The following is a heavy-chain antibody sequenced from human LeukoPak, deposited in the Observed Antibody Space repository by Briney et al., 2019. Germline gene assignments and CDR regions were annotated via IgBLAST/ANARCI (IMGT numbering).Heavy chain of an antibody. Sequence: ASVKVSCKTSGYTFTGYYMHWVRQAPGQGLEWMVWINPNSGGTNYAQKFRGRVTMTRDTSISTAYMELSRLRSDDTAVYYCAVYCSGGSCSNRNFDYWGQGTLVTVSS. CDR3: AVYCSGGSCSNRNFDY. J-gene: IGHJ4*02. CDR1: GYTFTGYY. CDR2: INPNSGGT. V-gene: IGHV1-2*02. D-gene: IGHD2-15*01.